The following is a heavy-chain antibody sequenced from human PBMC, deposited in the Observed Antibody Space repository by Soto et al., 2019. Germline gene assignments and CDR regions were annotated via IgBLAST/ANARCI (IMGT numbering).Heavy chain of an antibody. V-gene: IGHV1-69*01. CDR3: ASAIFGVVRNYYYGMDV. CDR1: GGTFSSYA. J-gene: IGHJ6*02. D-gene: IGHD3-3*01. Sequence: VQLVQSGAEVKKPGSSVKVSCKASGGTFSSYAISWVRQAPGQGLEWMGGIIPIFGTANYAQKFQGRVTITADESMSTAYMELSSLRSEDTAVYYCASAIFGVVRNYYYGMDVWGQGTTVTVSS. CDR2: IIPIFGTA.